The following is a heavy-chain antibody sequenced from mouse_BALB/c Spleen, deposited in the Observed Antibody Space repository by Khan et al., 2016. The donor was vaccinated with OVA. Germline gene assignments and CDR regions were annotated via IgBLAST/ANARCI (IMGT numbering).Heavy chain of an antibody. J-gene: IGHJ4*01. Sequence: QVQLKESGPGLVAPSQSLSITCTISGFSLTNYGVHWVRQPPGKGLEWLVVIWSDGGTTYYSTLNSRLSISKDNSKSKVFLKMNSLQTDDTAMYYCARQPYYHYYIMDYWGQGTSVTVSS. V-gene: IGHV2-6-1*01. CDR1: GFSLTNYG. D-gene: IGHD2-10*01. CDR2: IWSDGGT. CDR3: ARQPYYHYYIMDY.